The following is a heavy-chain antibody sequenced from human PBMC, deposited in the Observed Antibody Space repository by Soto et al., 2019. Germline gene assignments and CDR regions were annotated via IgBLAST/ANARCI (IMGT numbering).Heavy chain of an antibody. Sequence: NPSETLSLTCAVSGGSISRYYWSWIRQPAGKGLEWIGRIYSSGSTNYNPSLKSRVTMSVEMSKNQFSLKMSSVTAADTAVYYCARDGALSGGMDVWGHGTTVTVSS. CDR2: IYSSGST. V-gene: IGHV4-4*07. D-gene: IGHD3-10*01. CDR3: ARDGALSGGMDV. CDR1: GGSISRYY. J-gene: IGHJ6*01.